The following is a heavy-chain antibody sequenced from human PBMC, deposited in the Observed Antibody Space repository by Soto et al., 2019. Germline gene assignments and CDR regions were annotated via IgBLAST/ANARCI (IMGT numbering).Heavy chain of an antibody. D-gene: IGHD2-2*01. CDR2: IYYGGNT. J-gene: IGHJ4*02. V-gene: IGHV4-39*01. Sequence: SETLSLTCSVSGGSISSSNYYWGWIRQPPGRGLEWIGNIYYGGNTYYNPSLKSRVTISVDTSKNDFSVKLSSVTAADTAVYYCARQGRGCTSISCRPFDYWGQGTLVTVSS. CDR3: ARQGRGCTSISCRPFDY. CDR1: GGSISSSNYY.